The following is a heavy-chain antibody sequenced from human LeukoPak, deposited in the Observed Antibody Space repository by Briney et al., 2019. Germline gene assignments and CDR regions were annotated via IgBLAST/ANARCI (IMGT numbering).Heavy chain of an antibody. CDR2: MNPNSGNT. D-gene: IGHD3-22*01. CDR3: ARPDRGYYYDSSGPDAFDI. V-gene: IGHV1-8*03. CDR1: GYTFTGYY. Sequence: ASVKVSCKASGYTFTGYYMHWVRQAPGQGLEWMGWMNPNSGNTGYAQKFQGRVTITRNTSISTAYMELSSLRSEDTAVYYCARPDRGYYYDSSGPDAFDIWGQGTMVTVSS. J-gene: IGHJ3*02.